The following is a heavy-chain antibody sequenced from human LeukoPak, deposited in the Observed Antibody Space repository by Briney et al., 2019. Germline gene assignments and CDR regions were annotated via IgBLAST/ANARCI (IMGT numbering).Heavy chain of an antibody. J-gene: IGHJ4*02. Sequence: NPSETLSLTCAVSGYSISSGYYWGWIRPPPGKGLEWIGSIYHSGSTYYNPSLKSRVTISGEKTKNNFSLKLSSVTAADTAVYYCARSFVDCSSTSCYSDLFDYWGQGTLVTVSS. CDR3: ARSFVDCSSTSCYSDLFDY. CDR1: GYSISSGYY. D-gene: IGHD2-2*01. CDR2: IYHSGST. V-gene: IGHV4-38-2*01.